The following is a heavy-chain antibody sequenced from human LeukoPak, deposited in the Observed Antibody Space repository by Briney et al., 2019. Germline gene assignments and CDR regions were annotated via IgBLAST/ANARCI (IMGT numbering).Heavy chain of an antibody. J-gene: IGHJ3*02. CDR3: ANSLGSKNAFHI. V-gene: IGHV4-59*08. Sequence: SETLSLTCTVSGASISTQYWTWIRQPPGKGLEWIGNVYYTGSTNYNPSLKSRASISVDTPKNQFSLKLTSVTAADTAVYYCANSLGSKNAFHIWGQGTMVTVSS. D-gene: IGHD4-11*01. CDR1: GASISTQY. CDR2: VYYTGST.